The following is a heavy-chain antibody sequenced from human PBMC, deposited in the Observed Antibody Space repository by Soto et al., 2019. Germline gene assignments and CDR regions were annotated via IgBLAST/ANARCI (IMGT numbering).Heavy chain of an antibody. CDR2: ISAYNGNT. V-gene: IGHV1-18*01. CDR1: GYTFTSYG. J-gene: IGHJ5*02. CDR3: ARDKKDIVVVVAATPNWFDP. D-gene: IGHD2-15*01. Sequence: QVQLVQSGAEVKKPGASVKVSCKASGYTFTSYGISWVRQAPGQGLEWMGWISAYNGNTNYAQQLQGRVTMTTDTATSTAYMELRSLRSDDTAVYYCARDKKDIVVVVAATPNWFDPWGQGTLVTVSS.